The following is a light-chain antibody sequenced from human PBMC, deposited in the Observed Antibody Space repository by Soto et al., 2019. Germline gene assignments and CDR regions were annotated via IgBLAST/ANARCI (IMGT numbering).Light chain of an antibody. Sequence: EIVMTQSPATLSVSPGERATLSCRASLSLGSDLAWYQQKSGQTPRLIIYGPSTRATAIPARFSGSVSGTEFTPPNISVQSEDFATYYCQQYNNWPPLVFGGGTKVEIK. J-gene: IGKJ4*01. CDR3: QQYNNWPPLV. V-gene: IGKV3-15*01. CDR2: GPS. CDR1: LSLGSD.